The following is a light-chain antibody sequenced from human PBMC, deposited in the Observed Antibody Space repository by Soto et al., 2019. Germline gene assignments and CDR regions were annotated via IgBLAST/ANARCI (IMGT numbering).Light chain of an antibody. J-gene: IGKJ1*01. V-gene: IGKV1-5*03. CDR1: QSIGTW. Sequence: DIQMTQSPSSLSAYVGDRVTITCRASQSIGTWLAWYQQKPGKAPKLLIHKASSLESGVPSRFSGSGSGTEFTLTISSLQPDDFATYYCQYYSTYFGTFGQGTKVEIK. CDR2: KAS. CDR3: QYYSTYFGT.